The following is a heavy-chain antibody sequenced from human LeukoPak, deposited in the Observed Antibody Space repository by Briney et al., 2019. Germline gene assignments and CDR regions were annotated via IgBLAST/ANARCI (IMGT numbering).Heavy chain of an antibody. V-gene: IGHV3-23*01. CDR2: ISPSGDRT. CDR3: AIMHGYYDGSGFWVQ. D-gene: IGHD3-22*01. CDR1: GFTFSSYA. J-gene: IGHJ4*02. Sequence: GGSLRLSCAASGFTFSSYAMSWVRQAPGKGLEWVSFISPSGDRTSNADSVEGRFTISRDNTRNTLYLQMNSLRDEDTCVYYCAIMHGYYDGSGFWVQWGQGTLVTVSS.